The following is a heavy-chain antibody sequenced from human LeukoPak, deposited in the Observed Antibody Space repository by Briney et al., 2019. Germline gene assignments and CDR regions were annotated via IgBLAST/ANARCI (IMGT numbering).Heavy chain of an antibody. CDR2: IYYSGTT. D-gene: IGHD6-13*01. CDR1: GGSFSGYY. Sequence: SETLSLTCAIYGGSFSGYYWSWIRQPPGKGLEWIGYIYYSGTTNYNPSLRSRVTISLDTSKSQFSLRLNSVTAADTAVYYCARQIIRGQYLVHFDYWGQGTLVTVSA. CDR3: ARQIIRGQYLVHFDY. V-gene: IGHV4-59*08. J-gene: IGHJ4*02.